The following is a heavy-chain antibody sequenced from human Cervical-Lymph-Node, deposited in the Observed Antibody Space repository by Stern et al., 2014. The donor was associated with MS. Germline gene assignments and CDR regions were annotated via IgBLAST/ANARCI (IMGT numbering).Heavy chain of an antibody. CDR1: GYSFTSYW. V-gene: IGHV5-51*01. D-gene: IGHD2-2*01. CDR3: ARLGVHCSSTSCERYGMDV. J-gene: IGHJ6*02. Sequence: EVQLEESGAEVKKPGESLKISCKGSGYSFTSYWIGWVRQLPGKGLEWMGIIYPGESDTRYSPSFPGQVTISADKSISTAYLQWSSLKASDTAMYSCARLGVHCSSTSCERYGMDVWGQGTTVTVSS. CDR2: IYPGESDT.